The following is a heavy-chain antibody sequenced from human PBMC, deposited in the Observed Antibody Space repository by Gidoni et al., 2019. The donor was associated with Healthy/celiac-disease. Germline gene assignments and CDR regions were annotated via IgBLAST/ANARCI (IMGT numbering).Heavy chain of an antibody. CDR3: ARDRTTYYYDSSGYYHDY. J-gene: IGHJ4*02. D-gene: IGHD3-22*01. CDR2: IIPILGIA. Sequence: QVQLVQSGAEVKKPGSSVKVSCKASGGTFSSYAISWVRQAPGQGLEWMGRIIPILGIANYAQKFQGRVTITADKSTSTAYMELSSLRSEDTAVYYCARDRTTYYYDSSGYYHDYWGQGTLVTVSS. CDR1: GGTFSSYA. V-gene: IGHV1-69*04.